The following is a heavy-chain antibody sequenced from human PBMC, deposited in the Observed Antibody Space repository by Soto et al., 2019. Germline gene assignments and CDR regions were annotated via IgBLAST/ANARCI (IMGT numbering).Heavy chain of an antibody. Sequence: ASVKVSCKASGYTFTSYYIHWVRQAPGQGLEWMGRISADNGNTNYPQKLQGRVTMTTDTSTSTAYMELRSLRSDDTAVYYCARGFSRGAFDIWGQGTMVTVSS. CDR1: GYTFTSYY. D-gene: IGHD1-26*01. V-gene: IGHV1-18*04. J-gene: IGHJ3*02. CDR3: ARGFSRGAFDI. CDR2: ISADNGNT.